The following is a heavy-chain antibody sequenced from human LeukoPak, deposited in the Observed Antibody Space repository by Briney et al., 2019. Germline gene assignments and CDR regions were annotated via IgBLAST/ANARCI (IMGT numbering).Heavy chain of an antibody. J-gene: IGHJ6*02. D-gene: IGHD3-22*01. V-gene: IGHV4-59*01. CDR2: IYYSGST. CDR3: AGGGYDYDGKYYYYYGMDV. Sequence: KPSETLSLTCTVSGGSISSYYWSWIRQPPGKGLEWIGYIYYSGSTNYNPSLKSRVTISVDTSKNQFSLKLSSVTAADTAVYYCAGGGYDYDGKYYYYYGMDVWDQGTTVTVSS. CDR1: GGSISSYY.